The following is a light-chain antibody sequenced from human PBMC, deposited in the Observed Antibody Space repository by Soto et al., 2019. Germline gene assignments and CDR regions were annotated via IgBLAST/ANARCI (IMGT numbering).Light chain of an antibody. Sequence: SYELTQPPSVSVAPGETARITCGRNNIGSDTVHWYQQKPGQAPVVVVYDDSERPSGTPERISGSNSGDTATLTIRRVEAGDEADYYCLVWDSIGDNYVFGGGTKV. V-gene: IGLV3-21*02. J-gene: IGLJ1*01. CDR2: DDS. CDR3: LVWDSIGDNYV. CDR1: NIGSDT.